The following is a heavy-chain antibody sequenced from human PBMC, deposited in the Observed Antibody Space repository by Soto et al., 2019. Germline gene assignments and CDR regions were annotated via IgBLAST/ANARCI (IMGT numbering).Heavy chain of an antibody. D-gene: IGHD3-22*01. J-gene: IGHJ4*02. CDR1: GHTLINYY. CDR3: AINYYDSSGYIY. Sequence: ASVKVSCKTSGHTLINYYMHWVRQAPGQGLDWLGKIDPSGNGTSYAERFQGRITLTSDTSTKTVYVELSSLRSEDTAIYYCAINYYDSSGYIYWGQGTLVTVS. CDR2: IDPSGNGT. V-gene: IGHV1-46*01.